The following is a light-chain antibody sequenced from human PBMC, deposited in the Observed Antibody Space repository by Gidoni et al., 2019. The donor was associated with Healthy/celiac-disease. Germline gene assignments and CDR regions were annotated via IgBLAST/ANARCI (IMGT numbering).Light chain of an antibody. Sequence: VLTQSPATLSLSPGERATLSCRASQSVSSSYLAWYQQKPGQAPRLLIYGAASRATGIPDRFSGSGSGTDFTLTISRLEPEDFAVYYCQQYGSSPPVTFGQGTKLEIK. CDR2: GAA. J-gene: IGKJ2*01. CDR3: QQYGSSPPVT. CDR1: QSVSSSY. V-gene: IGKV3-20*01.